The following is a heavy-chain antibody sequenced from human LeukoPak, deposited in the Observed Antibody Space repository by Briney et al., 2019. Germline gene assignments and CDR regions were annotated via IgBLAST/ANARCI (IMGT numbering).Heavy chain of an antibody. CDR1: GFTFSSYA. D-gene: IGHD6-19*01. CDR2: ISPSGSST. CDR3: AKGSRYHGGWGSIDY. V-gene: IGHV3-23*01. Sequence: TGGSLRLSCAASGFTFSSYAMSWVRQAPGKGLEWVSTISPSGSSTYYADSVKGRFTISRDNSKNTLYLQMNSLRAEDTAVLYCAKGSRYHGGWGSIDYWRQGTLVTVSS. J-gene: IGHJ4*02.